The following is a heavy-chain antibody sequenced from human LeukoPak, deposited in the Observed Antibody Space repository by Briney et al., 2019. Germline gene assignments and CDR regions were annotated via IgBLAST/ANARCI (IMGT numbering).Heavy chain of an antibody. D-gene: IGHD3-3*01. CDR1: GFTFRNYW. CDR3: ARGPIFGVVISDFSCHF. CDR2: IKQNGSEQ. J-gene: IGHJ4*02. V-gene: IGHV3-7*01. Sequence: GGSLRLSCAASGFTFRNYWMNWVRQAPGKGLEWVANIKQNGSEQDYVDSVKGRFTISRDNAKTSLYLQMTSLRAEDTAVYYCARGPIFGVVISDFSCHFWGQGTLVTVSS.